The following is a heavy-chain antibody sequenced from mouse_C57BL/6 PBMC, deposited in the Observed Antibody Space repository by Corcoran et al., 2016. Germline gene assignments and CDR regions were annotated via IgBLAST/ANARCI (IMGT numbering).Heavy chain of an antibody. V-gene: IGHV1-19*01. CDR2: INPYNGGT. D-gene: IGHD3-1*01. CDR3: ARFGYYYARDY. Sequence: EVQLQQSGPVLVKPGASVKMSCKASEYTYTDYYMNWVKQSHGKGLEWIGVINPYNGGTSYNEKFKGKATLTVDKSSCTAYMELHSLTSEDSAVYYCARFGYYYARDYWGQGTSVTVSS. J-gene: IGHJ4*01. CDR1: EYTYTDYY.